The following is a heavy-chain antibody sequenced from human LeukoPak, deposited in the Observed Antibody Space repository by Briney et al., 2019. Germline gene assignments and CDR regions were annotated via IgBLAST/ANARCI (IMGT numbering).Heavy chain of an antibody. CDR1: GFTFIDYT. CDR2: ASSDGSDK. CDR3: TRAHSASWYAAY. D-gene: IGHD2-2*01. Sequence: GGSLRLSCTTSGFTFIDYTMHWVRQAPGEGPEWVALASSDGSDKQYAASVKGRFTISRDDSKNTLYLEMNTLKDEDTAVYYCTRAHSASWYAAYWGHGTRVTVSS. J-gene: IGHJ4*03. V-gene: IGHV3-30*04.